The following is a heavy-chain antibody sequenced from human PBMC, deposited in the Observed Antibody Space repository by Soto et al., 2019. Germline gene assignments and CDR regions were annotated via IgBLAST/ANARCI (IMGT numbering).Heavy chain of an antibody. V-gene: IGHV3-30-3*01. CDR3: ARDED. J-gene: IGHJ4*02. CDR1: GFTFSSYA. Sequence: QVQLVESGGGVVQPGRSLRLSCAASGFTFSSYAMHWVRQAPGKGLEWVAVISYDGSNKYYADSVKGRFTISRDNSKNTLYLQMNSVRAEDTAVYYCARDEDWGQGTLVTVSS. CDR2: ISYDGSNK.